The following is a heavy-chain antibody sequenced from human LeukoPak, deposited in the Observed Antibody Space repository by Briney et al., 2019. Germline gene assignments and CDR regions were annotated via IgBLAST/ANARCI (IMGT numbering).Heavy chain of an antibody. V-gene: IGHV1-18*01. D-gene: IGHD5-12*01. CDR1: GYTFTSYG. CDR3: ARDSYSGYETLFDY. J-gene: IGHJ4*02. CDR2: ISAYNGNT. Sequence: PRASVKVSCKASGYTFTSYGISWVRQAPGQGLEWMGWISAYNGNTNYAQKLQGRVTMTTDTSTSTAYMELRSLRSDDTAVYYCARDSYSGYETLFDYWGQGTLVTVSS.